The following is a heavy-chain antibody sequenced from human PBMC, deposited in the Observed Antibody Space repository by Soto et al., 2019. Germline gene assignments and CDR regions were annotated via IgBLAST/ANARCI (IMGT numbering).Heavy chain of an antibody. J-gene: IGHJ4*02. Sequence: GGSLRLSCAASVFTFSNYGMHWVRQAPGKGLEWVAVIWYDGSNKYYADSVKGRFTISRDNSKNTVYLQMNSLRAEDTAVYYCARDSDYDSSGYQDYWGQGSLVTVSS. CDR2: IWYDGSNK. CDR1: VFTFSNYG. V-gene: IGHV3-33*01. D-gene: IGHD3-22*01. CDR3: ARDSDYDSSGYQDY.